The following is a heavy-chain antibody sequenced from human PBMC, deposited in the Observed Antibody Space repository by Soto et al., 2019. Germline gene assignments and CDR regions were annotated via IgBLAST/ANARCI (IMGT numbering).Heavy chain of an antibody. CDR1: GYSFTSYW. Sequence: GESLKISCKGSGYSFTSYWIGWVRQMPGKGLGWMGIIYPGDSDTRYSPSFQGQVTISXXXXXXTXYXQXXXLKAPDTDIYYCTKGATSPFDSWGQGTRVTVSS. CDR2: IYPGDSDT. D-gene: IGHD3-16*01. J-gene: IGHJ4*02. CDR3: TKGATSPFDS. V-gene: IGHV5-51*01.